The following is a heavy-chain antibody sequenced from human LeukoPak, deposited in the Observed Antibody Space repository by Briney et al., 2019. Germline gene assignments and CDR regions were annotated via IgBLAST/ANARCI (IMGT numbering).Heavy chain of an antibody. CDR1: GFTFNSYA. J-gene: IGHJ5*02. CDR2: ISGSGGST. Sequence: GGSLRLSCAASGFTFNSYAKSWVRQAAGKGLEWVSSISGSGGSTYYADSVKGRFTISRDSSKNMLYLQMNTLRAEDTAIYYCAKDGIDSGDPNGFDPWGQGTLVTVSS. CDR3: AKDGIDSGDPNGFDP. D-gene: IGHD3-10*01. V-gene: IGHV3-23*01.